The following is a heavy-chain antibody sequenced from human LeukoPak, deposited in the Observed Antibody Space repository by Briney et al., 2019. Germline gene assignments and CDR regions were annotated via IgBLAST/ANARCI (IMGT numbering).Heavy chain of an antibody. CDR2: ISSSSSTI. V-gene: IGHV3-48*01. D-gene: IGHD5-24*01. Sequence: PGGSLRLSCAASGFTFNNYYMSWVRQAPGKGLECVSCISSSSSTIYYADSVKGRFTISRGKAKNSLYLQMNALRAEDTAVYYCARSVDVDYWGQGILVTVSP. CDR3: ARSVDVDY. CDR1: GFTFNNYY. J-gene: IGHJ4*02.